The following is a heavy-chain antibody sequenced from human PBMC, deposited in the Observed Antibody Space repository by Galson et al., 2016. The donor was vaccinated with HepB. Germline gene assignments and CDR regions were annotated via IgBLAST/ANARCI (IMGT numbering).Heavy chain of an antibody. V-gene: IGHV1-8*01. CDR2: MNPNSGHA. D-gene: IGHD3-16*01. J-gene: IGHJ3*02. CDR1: GYTFTSYD. Sequence: CKASGYTFTSYDIHWVRQATGQGLEWMGWMNPNSGHAGYAQRFQGRVTMTRSTSISTVNMELSSLRSEDTAVYYCARNVGSYGDAFDIWGQGSMVTVSS. CDR3: ARNVGSYGDAFDI.